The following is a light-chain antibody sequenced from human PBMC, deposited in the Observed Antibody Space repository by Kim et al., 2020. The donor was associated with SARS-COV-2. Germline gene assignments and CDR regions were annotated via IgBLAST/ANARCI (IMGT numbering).Light chain of an antibody. CDR1: QSVSSY. J-gene: IGKJ5*01. Sequence: SLSPGQRATLSCTASQSVSSYLAWYQQKPGHAPRLLFSDSSNRASGLPAMFSGGASGTYFTLTISSLEPEDSAVYYCQQQSYLITFGQGTRLDIK. CDR3: QQQSYLIT. CDR2: DSS. V-gene: IGKV3-11*01.